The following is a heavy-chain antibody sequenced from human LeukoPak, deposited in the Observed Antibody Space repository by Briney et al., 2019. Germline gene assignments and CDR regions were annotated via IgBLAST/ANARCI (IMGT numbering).Heavy chain of an antibody. Sequence: GGSLRLSCVASGFTFSSYAMSWVRQAPGKGLEWVSVIYSGGYTYYADSVKGRFTISRDHSKNTLYLQMDSLRAEDTAVYYCARENGYKVFDYWGQGTLVTVSS. J-gene: IGHJ4*02. V-gene: IGHV3-53*01. CDR3: ARENGYKVFDY. CDR1: GFTFSSYA. D-gene: IGHD5-24*01. CDR2: IYSGGYT.